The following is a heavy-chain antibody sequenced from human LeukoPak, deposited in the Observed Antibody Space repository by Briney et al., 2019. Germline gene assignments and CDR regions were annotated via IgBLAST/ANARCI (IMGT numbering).Heavy chain of an antibody. CDR1: GGSISSYY. J-gene: IGHJ5*02. D-gene: IGHD5-18*01. CDR2: IYYSGST. Sequence: PSETLSLTCTVSGGSISSYYWSWIRQPPGKGLEWIGYIYYSGSTNYNPSLKSRVTISVDTSKNQFSLKLSSVTAADTAVYYCARHEGPIQRWRGFDPWGQGTLVTVSS. V-gene: IGHV4-59*08. CDR3: ARHEGPIQRWRGFDP.